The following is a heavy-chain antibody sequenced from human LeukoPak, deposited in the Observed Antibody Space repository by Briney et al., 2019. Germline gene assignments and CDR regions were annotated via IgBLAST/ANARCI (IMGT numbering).Heavy chain of an antibody. V-gene: IGHV4-39*07. J-gene: IGHJ4*02. CDR3: ARTEYSGSYHDHNFDY. CDR2: INHSGST. D-gene: IGHD1-26*01. Sequence: SETLSLTCTVSGGSISSGGYYWSWIRQPPGKGLEWIGEINHSGSTNYNPSLKSRVTISVDTSKNQFSLKLSSVTAADTAVYYCARTEYSGSYHDHNFDYWGQGTLVTVSS. CDR1: GGSISSGGYY.